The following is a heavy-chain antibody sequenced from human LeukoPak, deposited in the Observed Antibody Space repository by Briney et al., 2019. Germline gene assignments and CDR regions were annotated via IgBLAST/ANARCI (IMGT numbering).Heavy chain of an antibody. CDR2: IIPIFGTA. Sequence: SVKVSCKASGYTFTSYGISWVRQAPGQGLEWMGGIIPIFGTANYAQKFQGRVTITADKSTSTAYMELSSLRSEDTAVYYCARATAGFPIDYWGQGTLVTVSS. CDR3: ARATAGFPIDY. D-gene: IGHD6-19*01. J-gene: IGHJ4*02. V-gene: IGHV1-69*06. CDR1: GYTFTSYG.